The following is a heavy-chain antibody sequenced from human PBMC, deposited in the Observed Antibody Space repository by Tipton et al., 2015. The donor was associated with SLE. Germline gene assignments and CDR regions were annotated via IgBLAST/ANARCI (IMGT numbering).Heavy chain of an antibody. D-gene: IGHD6-13*01. Sequence: SLRLSCAASGFNFSNYFMTWIRQAPGKGLEWVSYISGTSNSIYYADSVECRFSVSRDNAKNSMFLQMTSLRPEDTAVYYCARDPGLAAGGLDYWGQGTLVTVSS. CDR2: ISGTSNSI. CDR3: ARDPGLAAGGLDY. J-gene: IGHJ4*02. CDR1: GFNFSNYF. V-gene: IGHV3-11*04.